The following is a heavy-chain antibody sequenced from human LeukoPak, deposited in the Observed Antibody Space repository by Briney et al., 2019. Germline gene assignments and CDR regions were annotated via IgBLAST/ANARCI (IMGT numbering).Heavy chain of an antibody. Sequence: GGSLRLSCAASGFTLSSYGMHWVRQAPGKGLEWVAVISYDGSNKYYADSVKGRFTISRDNSKNTLYLQMNSLRAEDTAVYYCARDPNLYDILTGYSFDYWGQGTLVTVSS. D-gene: IGHD3-9*01. CDR1: GFTLSSYG. CDR2: ISYDGSNK. CDR3: ARDPNLYDILTGYSFDY. V-gene: IGHV3-30*19. J-gene: IGHJ4*02.